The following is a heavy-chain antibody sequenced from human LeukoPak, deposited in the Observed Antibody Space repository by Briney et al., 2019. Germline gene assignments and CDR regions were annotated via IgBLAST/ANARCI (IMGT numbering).Heavy chain of an antibody. D-gene: IGHD5-18*01. J-gene: IGHJ4*02. CDR1: GFSFSSYW. V-gene: IGHV3-74*01. Sequence: TGGSLTLSCAASGFSFSSYWMHWVRQAPGEGLVWVSRVSRDESTTSYADSVKGRFTVSRDNAKNTVYLQMNSLRVEATAVYYCASGGSETAMALDYWVQGALVTVSS. CDR3: ASGGSETAMALDY. CDR2: VSRDESTT.